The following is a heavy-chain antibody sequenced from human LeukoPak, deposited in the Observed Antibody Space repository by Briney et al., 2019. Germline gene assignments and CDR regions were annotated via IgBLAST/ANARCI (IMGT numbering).Heavy chain of an antibody. J-gene: IGHJ4*02. CDR3: ASSDYYRLDH. Sequence: PSGTLSLTCAVSGDSISSSHWWSWVRQPPGKGLEWIGEIHQTGSTNYNPSLRSRGSISLDKAKNQFTLNLNSVTAADTAVYYCASSDYYRLDHWGQGILVTVSS. CDR2: IHQTGST. V-gene: IGHV4-4*02. D-gene: IGHD6-25*01. CDR1: GDSISSSHW.